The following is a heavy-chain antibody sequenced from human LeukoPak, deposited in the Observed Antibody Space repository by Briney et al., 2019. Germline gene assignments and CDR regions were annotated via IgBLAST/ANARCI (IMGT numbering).Heavy chain of an antibody. CDR2: ISYDGSNK. CDR1: GFTLSNYA. D-gene: IGHD3-22*01. Sequence: PGGSLRLSCAASGFTLSNYAMHWVSQAPGKGLEWVAVISYDGSNKYYADSVKGRFTISRDNSKNTLSLQMNSLRAEDTAVYYCARNYHPYYDSSGYPVSWGQGTMVTVSS. CDR3: ARNYHPYYDSSGYPVS. V-gene: IGHV3-30*01. J-gene: IGHJ3*01.